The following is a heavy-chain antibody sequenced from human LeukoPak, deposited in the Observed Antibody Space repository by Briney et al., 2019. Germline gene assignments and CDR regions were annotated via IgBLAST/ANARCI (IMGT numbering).Heavy chain of an antibody. CDR1: GGSISSYY. V-gene: IGHV4-59*12. J-gene: IGHJ5*02. D-gene: IGHD4-23*01. CDR3: ARKYGGNGNWFDP. Sequence: SETLSLTCTVSGGSISSYYWSWIRQPPGKGLEWIGYIYYSGSTNYNPSLKSRVTISVDTSKNQFSLKLSSVTAADTAVYYCARKYGGNGNWFDPWGQGTLVTVSS. CDR2: IYYSGST.